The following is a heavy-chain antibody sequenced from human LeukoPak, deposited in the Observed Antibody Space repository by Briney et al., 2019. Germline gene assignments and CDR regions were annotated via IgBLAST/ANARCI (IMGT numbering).Heavy chain of an antibody. CDR2: IYYSGST. V-gene: IGHV4-28*03. CDR1: GYSISSNNW. J-gene: IGHJ5*02. CDR3: ARGSSGYYSRWFDP. Sequence: PSDTLSLTCAVSGYSISSNNWWDWIRQPPGKGLEWIGYIYYSGSTYYNPSLKSRVTISVDTSKNQFSLKLSSVTAADTAVYYCARGSSGYYSRWFDPWGQGTLVTVSS. D-gene: IGHD3-22*01.